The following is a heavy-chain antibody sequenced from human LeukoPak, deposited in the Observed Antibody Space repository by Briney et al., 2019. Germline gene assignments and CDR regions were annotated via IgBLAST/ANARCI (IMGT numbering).Heavy chain of an antibody. Sequence: SETLSLTCTVSGGSISGYYWSWIRQPPGKGLEWIGEINHSGSTNYNPSLKSRVTISVDTSKNQFSLKLSSVTAADTAVYYCAGRLASGHDYWGQGTLVTVSS. CDR2: INHSGST. CDR3: AGRLASGHDY. CDR1: GGSISGYY. D-gene: IGHD6-6*01. V-gene: IGHV4-34*01. J-gene: IGHJ4*02.